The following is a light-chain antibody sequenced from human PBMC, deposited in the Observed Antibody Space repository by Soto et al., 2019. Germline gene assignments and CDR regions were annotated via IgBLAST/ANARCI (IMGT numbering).Light chain of an antibody. J-gene: IGKJ1*01. V-gene: IGKV3-15*01. CDR2: GAS. CDR1: QSVSDN. Sequence: EIVMTQSPATLSVSPGERATLSCRASQSVSDNLACYQQKPGQAPRLLMHGASTRATGFPARFSGSGSGTDFTLTISSLQSEDFAVYYCQQYNNWPWTFGQGTKVDIK. CDR3: QQYNNWPWT.